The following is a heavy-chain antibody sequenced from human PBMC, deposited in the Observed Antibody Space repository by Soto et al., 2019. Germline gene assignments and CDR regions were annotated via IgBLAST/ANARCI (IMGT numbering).Heavy chain of an antibody. Sequence: EVQLVESGGGLIQPGGSLRLSCAVSGFTVSNNYMSWVRQAPGKGLEGVSVIYSGGYTAYGDSVKGRFTISRDNSKNTLSFKMNPRRAADPAVFYCATRGGGGGYWGQGTLVTVSS. CDR2: IYSGGYT. CDR1: GFTVSNNY. J-gene: IGHJ4*02. D-gene: IGHD3-10*01. CDR3: ATRGGGGGY. V-gene: IGHV3-53*01.